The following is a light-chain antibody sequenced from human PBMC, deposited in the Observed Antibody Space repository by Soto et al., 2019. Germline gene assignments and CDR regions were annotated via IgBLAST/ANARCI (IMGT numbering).Light chain of an antibody. V-gene: IGKV1-5*03. Sequence: DIQMTQSPSSLSASVGDRVTFTCQASQDISNYLSWYQHKVGKAPKLLIYKASTLKSGVPSRFSGSGSGTEFTLTISSLQPDDFATYYCQHYNSYSEAFGQGTKVDIK. CDR3: QHYNSYSEA. CDR2: KAS. CDR1: QDISNY. J-gene: IGKJ1*01.